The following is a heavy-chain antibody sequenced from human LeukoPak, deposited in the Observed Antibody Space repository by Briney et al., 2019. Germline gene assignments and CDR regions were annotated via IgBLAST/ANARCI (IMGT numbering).Heavy chain of an antibody. CDR2: IYPGDSDT. V-gene: IGHV5-51*01. J-gene: IGHJ3*02. CDR3: ARPRGSGSSGDAFDI. CDR1: GYSFATYW. D-gene: IGHD1-26*01. Sequence: GESLKIFFKGSGYSFATYWIAWVRQMPGKGLEWMGIIYPGDSDTRYSPPFHGQVTISADKSITTAYLQWSSLKASDTAMYFCARPRGSGSSGDAFDIWGQGTMVTVSS.